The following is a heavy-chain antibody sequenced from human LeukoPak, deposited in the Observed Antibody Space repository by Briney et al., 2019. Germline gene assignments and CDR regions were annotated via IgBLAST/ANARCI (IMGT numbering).Heavy chain of an antibody. CDR3: AKEIVLMMSGHPSPYFMDV. J-gene: IGHJ6*03. Sequence: KASETLSLTCTVSGGSISSSSYYWGWIRQPPGKGLEWIGHFYSAGTTKYNPSFESRVTISGDTSRNQVSLSLTSAAAADSAVYYCAKEIVLMMSGHPSPYFMDVWGRGTTVAVSS. CDR1: GGSISSSSYY. V-gene: IGHV4-39*07. D-gene: IGHD2-8*01. CDR2: FYSAGTT.